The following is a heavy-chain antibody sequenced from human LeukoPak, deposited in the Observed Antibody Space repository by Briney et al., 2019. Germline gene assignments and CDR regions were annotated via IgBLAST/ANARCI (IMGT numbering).Heavy chain of an antibody. D-gene: IGHD3-10*01. CDR2: IRSKAYGETA. CDR1: GFTFGDYA. V-gene: IGHV3-49*03. J-gene: IGHJ5*02. CDR3: ARVQVRGVIPISGFDP. Sequence: GGSLRLSCTASGFTFGDYAMSWIRQAPGKGLEWVGFIRSKAYGETADYAASVKGRFTISRDDSKAIAYLQMNSLRAEDTAVYYCARVQVRGVIPISGFDPWGQGTLVTVSS.